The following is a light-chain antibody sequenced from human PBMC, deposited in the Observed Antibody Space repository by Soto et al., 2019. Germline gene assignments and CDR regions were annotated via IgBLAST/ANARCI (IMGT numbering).Light chain of an antibody. J-gene: IGLJ1*01. CDR3: SSYTSGSTYV. CDR2: EVS. Sequence: QSALTHPASVSGSPGQSITISCTGTSSDVGGYRYVSWYQQHPGKAPKLMIYEVSNRPSGVSNRFSGSKSGNTASLTISGLQAEDEADYYCSSYTSGSTYVFGTGTKVTVL. CDR1: SSDVGGYRY. V-gene: IGLV2-14*01.